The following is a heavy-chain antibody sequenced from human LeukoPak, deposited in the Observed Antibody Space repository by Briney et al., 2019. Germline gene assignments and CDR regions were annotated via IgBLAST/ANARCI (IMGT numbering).Heavy chain of an antibody. D-gene: IGHD3-10*01. CDR3: ARVATMVRRVMEHKTSNWFDP. CDR2: IYTSGST. V-gene: IGHV4-4*07. CDR1: GGSISSYY. Sequence: SETLSLTCTVSGGSISSYYWSWIRQPAGKGLEWIGRIYTSGSTNYNPSLKSRVTMSVDTSKNQFSLKLSSGTAADTAVYYCARVATMVRRVMEHKTSNWFDPWGQGTLVTVSS. J-gene: IGHJ5*02.